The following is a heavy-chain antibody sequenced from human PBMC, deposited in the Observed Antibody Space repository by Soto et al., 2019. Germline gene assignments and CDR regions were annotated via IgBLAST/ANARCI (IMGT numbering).Heavy chain of an antibody. CDR1: GGTFSSYA. J-gene: IGHJ6*02. CDR2: IIPIFGTA. CDR3: ARGGDDIVVVPAAMNPFHYYGMDV. V-gene: IGHV1-69*01. D-gene: IGHD2-2*01. Sequence: QVQLVQSGAEVKKPGSSVKVSCKASGGTFSSYAISWVRQAPGQGLEWMGGIIPIFGTANYAQKFQGRVTITADESTSTAYMELSSLRSEDTAVYYCARGGDDIVVVPAAMNPFHYYGMDVWGQGTTVTVSS.